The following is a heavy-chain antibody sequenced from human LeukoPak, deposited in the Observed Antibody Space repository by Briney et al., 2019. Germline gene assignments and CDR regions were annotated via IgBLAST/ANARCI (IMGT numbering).Heavy chain of an antibody. D-gene: IGHD4-17*01. V-gene: IGHV3-30*02. Sequence: PGGSLRLSCAASGFTFSIYGMHWVRQAPGKGLEWVTFIRDDGGNKYYADSVKGRFTISRDNSKNTLYLQMNSLRAEDTAVYYCASPSMTTVTTLRYWGQGTLVTVSS. CDR1: GFTFSIYG. J-gene: IGHJ4*02. CDR2: IRDDGGNK. CDR3: ASPSMTTVTTLRY.